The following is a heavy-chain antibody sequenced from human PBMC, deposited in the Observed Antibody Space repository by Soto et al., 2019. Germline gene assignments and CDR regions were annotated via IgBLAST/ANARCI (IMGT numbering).Heavy chain of an antibody. D-gene: IGHD2-2*01. CDR3: ARDRYCSSTSCHIYSYYAMDG. CDR1: GDSVSSNSAA. V-gene: IGHV6-1*01. Sequence: SQTLSLTCAISGDSVSSNSAAWNWIRQSPSRGLEWLGRTYYRSKWYNDYAVSVKSRITINPDTSKNQFSLQLNSVTPEDTAVYYCARDRYCSSTSCHIYSYYAMDGWGQGTTVTVAS. CDR2: TYYRSKWYN. J-gene: IGHJ6*01.